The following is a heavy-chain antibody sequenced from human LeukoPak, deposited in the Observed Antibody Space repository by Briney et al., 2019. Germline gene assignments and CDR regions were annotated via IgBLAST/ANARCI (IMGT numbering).Heavy chain of an antibody. J-gene: IGHJ6*03. V-gene: IGHV3-21*04. CDR3: ARAIKWELSYYTDV. Sequence: PGGSLRLSCAASGFTFSSYSMNWVRQAPGKGLEWVSSISSSSSYIYYADSLKGRFTISRDNAKNSPYLQMNSLRAEDTAVYYYARAIKWELSYYTDVWGKGTTVTVSS. CDR2: ISSSSSYI. D-gene: IGHD1-26*01. CDR1: GFTFSSYS.